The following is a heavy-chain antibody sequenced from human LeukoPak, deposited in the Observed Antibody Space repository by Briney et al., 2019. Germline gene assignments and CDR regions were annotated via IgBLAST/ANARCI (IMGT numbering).Heavy chain of an antibody. D-gene: IGHD2-2*01. V-gene: IGHV4-4*09. CDR1: GGSISSYY. J-gene: IGHJ4*02. Sequence: SETLSLTCTVSGGSISSYYWSWIRQPPGKGLEWIGYIYTSGSANYNPSLKSRVTISVDTSKNQFSLKLSSVTAADTAVYYCARFREYQLLYYFDYWGQGTLVTVSS. CDR2: IYTSGSA. CDR3: ARFREYQLLYYFDY.